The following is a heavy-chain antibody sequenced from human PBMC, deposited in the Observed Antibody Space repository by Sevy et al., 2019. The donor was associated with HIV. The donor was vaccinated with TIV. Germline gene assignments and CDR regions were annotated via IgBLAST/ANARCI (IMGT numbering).Heavy chain of an antibody. D-gene: IGHD2-21*02. J-gene: IGHJ6*02. Sequence: GGSPRLSCVASGFTFSSYSMNWVRQAPGQGLEWVSSITSTSSYIYSADSVKGRFTISRDNAKSSLYLQMNSLRAEDTAVYYCARSAYCGNDCYSNEYYYYGVDVWGQGTTVTVSS. V-gene: IGHV3-21*01. CDR3: ARSAYCGNDCYSNEYYYYGVDV. CDR1: GFTFSSYS. CDR2: ITSTSSYI.